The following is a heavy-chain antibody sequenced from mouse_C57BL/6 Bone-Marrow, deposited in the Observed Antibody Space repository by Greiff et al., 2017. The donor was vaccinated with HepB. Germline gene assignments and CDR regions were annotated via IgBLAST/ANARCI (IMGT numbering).Heavy chain of an antibody. Sequence: EVHLVESEGGLVQPGSSMKLSCTASGFTFSDYYMAWVRQVPEKGLEWVANINYDGSSTYYLDSLKSRFIISRDNAKNILYLQMSSLKSEDTATYYCARWMRATVVDWYFDVWGTGTTVTVSS. V-gene: IGHV5-16*01. J-gene: IGHJ1*03. D-gene: IGHD1-1*01. CDR2: INYDGSST. CDR1: GFTFSDYY. CDR3: ARWMRATVVDWYFDV.